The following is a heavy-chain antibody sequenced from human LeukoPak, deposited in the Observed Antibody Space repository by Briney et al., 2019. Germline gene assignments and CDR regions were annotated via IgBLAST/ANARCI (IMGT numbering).Heavy chain of an antibody. Sequence: GASVKVSCKASGYTFTGYYIHWVRQAPGQGLEWMGWMNPNSGDTNYPQKFQGRVTMTRDTSISTAYMELSRLRSDDTAMYYCARGSYCTGSRCYPNWLDPWGQGTLVTVSS. CDR2: MNPNSGDT. CDR3: ARGSYCTGSRCYPNWLDP. V-gene: IGHV1-2*02. D-gene: IGHD2-15*01. CDR1: GYTFTGYY. J-gene: IGHJ5*02.